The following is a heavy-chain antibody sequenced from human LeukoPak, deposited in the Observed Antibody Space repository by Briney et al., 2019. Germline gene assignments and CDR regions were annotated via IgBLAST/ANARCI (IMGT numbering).Heavy chain of an antibody. J-gene: IGHJ3*02. CDR1: GGSISRHF. CDR2: IHYSGRT. Sequence: HPSETLSLTCSVPGGSISRHFWSWIRQPPGKGLDWIAFIHYSGRTKYNPSLQSRVTISIDTSENNFSLKLTSVTAADTAVYYCARLLHNDSSGDPDTFDIWGQGTVVSVSS. CDR3: ARLLHNDSSGDPDTFDI. D-gene: IGHD3-22*01. V-gene: IGHV4-59*11.